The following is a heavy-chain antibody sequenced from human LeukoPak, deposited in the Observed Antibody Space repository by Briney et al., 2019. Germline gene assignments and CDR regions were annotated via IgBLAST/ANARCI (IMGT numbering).Heavy chain of an antibody. Sequence: SETLSLTCTVSGGSISSHYWSWTRQPPGKGLEWIGYIYYSGSTNYNPSLKSRVTISVDTSKNQFSLKLSSVTAADTAVYYCAGVTVYYMDVWGKGTTVTVSS. CDR3: AGVTVYYMDV. V-gene: IGHV4-59*11. J-gene: IGHJ6*03. CDR2: IYYSGST. D-gene: IGHD4-17*01. CDR1: GGSISSHY.